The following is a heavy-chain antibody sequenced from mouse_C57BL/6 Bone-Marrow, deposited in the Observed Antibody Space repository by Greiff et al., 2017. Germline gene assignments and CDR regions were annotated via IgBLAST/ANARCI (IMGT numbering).Heavy chain of an antibody. CDR3: ARGIYYDYEFAY. Sequence: VMLVESGAELVKPGASVKISCKASGYAFSSYWMNWVKQRPGKGLEWIGQIYPGDGDTNYNGKFKGKATLTADKSSSTAYMQLSSLTSEDSAVYFCARGIYYDYEFAYWGQGTLVTVSA. V-gene: IGHV1-80*01. CDR1: GYAFSSYW. CDR2: IYPGDGDT. J-gene: IGHJ3*01. D-gene: IGHD2-4*01.